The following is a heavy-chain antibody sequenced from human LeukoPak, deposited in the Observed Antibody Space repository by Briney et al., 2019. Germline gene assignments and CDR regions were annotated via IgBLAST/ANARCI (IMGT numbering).Heavy chain of an antibody. V-gene: IGHV3-21*01. D-gene: IGHD3-22*01. CDR2: ISSTSSYI. J-gene: IGHJ4*02. CDR1: GFTFNSYT. CDR3: TTETYYYDSSGYSDFDY. Sequence: GGSLRLSCAASGFTFNSYTMNWVRQAPGKGLEWVSSISSTSSYIYYADSVKGRFAISRDNAKNSLYLQMNSLRADDTAVYYCTTETYYYDSSGYSDFDYWGQGTLVTVSS.